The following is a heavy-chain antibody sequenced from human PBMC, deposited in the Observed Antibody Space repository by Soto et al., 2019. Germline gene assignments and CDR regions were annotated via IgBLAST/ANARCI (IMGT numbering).Heavy chain of an antibody. CDR2: IYHSGST. D-gene: IGHD1-26*01. CDR1: GGSISSGGYS. J-gene: IGHJ5*02. CDR3: ARAPGYSGNWFDP. V-gene: IGHV4-30-2*01. Sequence: QLQLQESGSGLVKPSQTLSLTCAVSGGSISSGGYSWSWIRQPPGKGLEWIGYIYHSGSTYYNPSLKSRGTISVDRSKNQFSRKLSSVTAADTAVYYCARAPGYSGNWFDPWGQGTLVTVSS.